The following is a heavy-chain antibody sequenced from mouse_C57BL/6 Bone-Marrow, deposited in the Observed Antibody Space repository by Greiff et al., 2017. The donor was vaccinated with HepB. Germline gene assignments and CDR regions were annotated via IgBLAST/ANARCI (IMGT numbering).Heavy chain of an antibody. V-gene: IGHV2-5*01. CDR2: IWRGGST. CDR1: GFSLTSYG. Sequence: VQLQQSGPGLVQPSQSLSITCTVSGFSLTSYGVHWVRQSPGKGLEWLGVIWRGGSTDYNAAFMSRLGITKDNSKSQVCFKMNSLQADDTAICYGAKKEYYGLDVWGTGTTVTVSS. CDR3: AKKEYYGLDV. J-gene: IGHJ1*03. D-gene: IGHD1-1*01.